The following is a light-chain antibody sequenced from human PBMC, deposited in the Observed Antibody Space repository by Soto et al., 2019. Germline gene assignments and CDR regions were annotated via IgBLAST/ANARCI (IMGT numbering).Light chain of an antibody. CDR2: TNI. CDR1: SSNIGINT. V-gene: IGLV1-44*01. J-gene: IGLJ1*01. Sequence: QSVLTQPPSASGTPGQRVTISCSGSSSNIGINTVNWYRQLPGAAPKLLIYTNIQRPSGVPDRFSASKSGTSASLAIGGLQSEDEADYYCAAWDDSLDGYVFGSGTKLTVL. CDR3: AAWDDSLDGYV.